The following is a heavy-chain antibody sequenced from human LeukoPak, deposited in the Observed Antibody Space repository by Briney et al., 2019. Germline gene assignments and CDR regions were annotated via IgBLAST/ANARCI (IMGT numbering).Heavy chain of an antibody. D-gene: IGHD1-7*01. V-gene: IGHV4-39*02. Sequence: SETLSLTRTVSGGSISSSSYYWGWIRQPPGKGLEWIGSIYYSGSTCYNPSLKSRVTISVDTSKNQFSLKLSSVTAADTAVYYCARDNWNYGSSMDVWGQGTTVTVSS. CDR1: GGSISSSSYY. J-gene: IGHJ6*02. CDR3: ARDNWNYGSSMDV. CDR2: IYYSGST.